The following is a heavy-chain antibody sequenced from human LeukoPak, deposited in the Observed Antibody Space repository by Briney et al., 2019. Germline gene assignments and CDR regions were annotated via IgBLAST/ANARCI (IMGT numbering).Heavy chain of an antibody. J-gene: IGHJ4*02. Sequence: GGSLRLSCAVTEFPFSKAWMSWVRQAPGKGLEWVGRIKSKTDGGTTDYAAPVKGRFTISRDDSKNTLYLQMNSLKTEDTAVYYCTSVGFGPYYFDNWGQGTLVTVSS. V-gene: IGHV3-15*01. CDR2: IKSKTDGGTT. CDR1: EFPFSKAW. D-gene: IGHD3-10*01. CDR3: TSVGFGPYYFDN.